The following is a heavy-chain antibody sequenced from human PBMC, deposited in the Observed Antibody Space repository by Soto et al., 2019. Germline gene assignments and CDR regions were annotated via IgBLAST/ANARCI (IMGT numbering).Heavy chain of an antibody. CDR1: GGSISSYY. CDR3: ARLRDRSGTASIYNGMDV. J-gene: IGHJ6*02. D-gene: IGHD3-22*01. CDR2: IYYSGST. V-gene: IGHV4-59*01. Sequence: SETLFLTCTVSGGSISSYYWSWIRQPPGKGLEWIGYIYYSGSTNYSPSLKSRLTMSIDTPSNQFPLNLSSVTAADTAIYYCARLRDRSGTASIYNGMDVWGPGTMVTVSS.